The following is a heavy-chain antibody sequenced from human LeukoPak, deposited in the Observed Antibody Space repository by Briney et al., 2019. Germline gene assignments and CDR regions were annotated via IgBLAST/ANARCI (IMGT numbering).Heavy chain of an antibody. CDR2: ISYDGSNK. CDR3: AKAWYSSGWYYFDY. D-gene: IGHD6-19*01. CDR1: GFTFSSYG. J-gene: IGHJ4*02. Sequence: GGSLRLSCAASGFTFSSYGTHWVRQAPGKGLEWVAVISYDGSNKYYADSVKGRFTISRDNSKNTLYLQMNSLRAEDTAVYYCAKAWYSSGWYYFDYWGQGTLVTVSS. V-gene: IGHV3-30*18.